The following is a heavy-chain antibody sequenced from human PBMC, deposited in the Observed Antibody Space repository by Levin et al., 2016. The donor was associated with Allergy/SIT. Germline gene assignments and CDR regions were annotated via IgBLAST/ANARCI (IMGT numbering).Heavy chain of an antibody. CDR2: IFYDGST. CDR1: GGSINTGSFY. V-gene: IGHV4-39*01. CDR3: ARQGPLRFLDWLGP. Sequence: SETLSLTCTVSGGSINTGSFYWGWIRQSPGRRLEWIGSIFYDGSTTYNPSLKSRVTISIDTSNNQFYLSLRSVTAADTAVYYCARQGPLRFLDWLGPWGQGAPVIVSS. D-gene: IGHD3-3*01. J-gene: IGHJ5*02.